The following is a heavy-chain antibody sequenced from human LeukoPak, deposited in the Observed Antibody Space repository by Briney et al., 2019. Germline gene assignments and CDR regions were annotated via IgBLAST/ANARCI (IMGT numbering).Heavy chain of an antibody. CDR1: GYSFTSYW. D-gene: IGHD1-26*01. J-gene: IGHJ4*02. Sequence: GESLKISCKGSGYSFTSYWIGWVRQMPGKGLKWIGIIYPGDSDARYSPSFQGPVTISADKSISTAYLQWSSMKASDTAMYYCARPRDLYTGSYYPFDYWGQGTLVTVSS. V-gene: IGHV5-51*01. CDR2: IYPGDSDA. CDR3: ARPRDLYTGSYYPFDY.